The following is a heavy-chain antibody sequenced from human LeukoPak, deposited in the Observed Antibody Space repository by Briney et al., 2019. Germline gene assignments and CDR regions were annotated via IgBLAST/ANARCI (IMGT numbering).Heavy chain of an antibody. Sequence: PSETLSLTCSVSGGSISDSKYYWGWIRQPPGRGLEWIANIYYSGSAYYSPSLKSRVTVSVDTSKNQFSLKLNSVTAADTAVYYCARQSTIAAARIDPWGQGTLVTVSS. V-gene: IGHV4-39*01. D-gene: IGHD6-25*01. CDR3: ARQSTIAAARIDP. J-gene: IGHJ5*02. CDR1: GGSISDSKYY. CDR2: IYYSGSA.